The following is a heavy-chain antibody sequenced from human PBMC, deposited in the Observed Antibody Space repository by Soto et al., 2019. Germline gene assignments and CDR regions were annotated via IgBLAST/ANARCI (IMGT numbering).Heavy chain of an antibody. J-gene: IGHJ6*02. V-gene: IGHV4-59*01. D-gene: IGHD6-19*01. CDR1: GGSISSYY. CDR2: IYYSGST. Sequence: SETLSLTCTVSGGSISSYYWSWIRQPPGKGLEWIGYIYYSGSTNYNPSLKSRVTISVDTSKNQFSLKLSSVTAADTAVYYCARSQWQQSAYGMDVWGQGTTVPVSS. CDR3: ARSQWQQSAYGMDV.